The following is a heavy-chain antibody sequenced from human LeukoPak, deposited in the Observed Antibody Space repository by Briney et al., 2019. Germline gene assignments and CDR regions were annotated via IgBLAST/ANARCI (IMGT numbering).Heavy chain of an antibody. CDR1: GFTFSSYS. CDR2: ISSSSSYI. Sequence: GGSLRLSCAASGFTFSSYSMNWVRQAPGKGLEWVSSISSSSSYIYYADSVKGRFTISRDNAKNSLYLQMNSLRAEDTAVYYCARDDTMTGAFDIWGQGTMVTVSS. J-gene: IGHJ3*02. CDR3: ARDDTMTGAFDI. V-gene: IGHV3-21*01. D-gene: IGHD3-22*01.